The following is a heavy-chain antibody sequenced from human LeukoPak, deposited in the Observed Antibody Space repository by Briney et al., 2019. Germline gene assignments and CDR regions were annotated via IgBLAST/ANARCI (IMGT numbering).Heavy chain of an antibody. CDR2: INQDGSEK. CDR3: AKDRQGYYFDY. V-gene: IGHV3-7*03. J-gene: IGHJ4*02. Sequence: GGSLRLSCAASGFTFHNNWMSWVRQAPGKGLEWVANINQDGSEKNYVDSVKGRFTISRDNAKNSLSLQMNSLRAEDTAVYYCAKDRQGYYFDYWGQGTLVTVSS. CDR1: GFTFHNNW.